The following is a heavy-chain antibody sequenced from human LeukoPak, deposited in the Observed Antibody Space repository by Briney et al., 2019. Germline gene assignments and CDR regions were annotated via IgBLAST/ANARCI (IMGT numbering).Heavy chain of an antibody. Sequence: GGSLRLSCAASGFTFSSYSMNWVRQAAGKGLEWVSSISSSSSYIYYADSVKGRFTISRDNAKNSLYLQMNSLRAEDTAVYYCATTIAAAGNEFDYWGQGTLVTVSS. D-gene: IGHD6-13*01. V-gene: IGHV3-21*01. CDR3: ATTIAAAGNEFDY. CDR1: GFTFSSYS. CDR2: ISSSSSYI. J-gene: IGHJ4*02.